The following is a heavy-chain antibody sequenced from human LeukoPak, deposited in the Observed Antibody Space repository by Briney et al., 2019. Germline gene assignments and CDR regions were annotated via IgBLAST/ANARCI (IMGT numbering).Heavy chain of an antibody. CDR1: GFTFSSYA. Sequence: PGGSLRLSCAASGFTFSSYAMSWVRQAPGKGLEWVSAISGTGSSTYYADSVKGRFTISRDNSKNTLYVQMNSLRVEYTAVYYCAKGKVAGAGFRYYYGMDVWGQGTTVTVSS. CDR3: AKGKVAGAGFRYYYGMDV. CDR2: ISGTGSST. V-gene: IGHV3-23*01. D-gene: IGHD6-19*01. J-gene: IGHJ6*02.